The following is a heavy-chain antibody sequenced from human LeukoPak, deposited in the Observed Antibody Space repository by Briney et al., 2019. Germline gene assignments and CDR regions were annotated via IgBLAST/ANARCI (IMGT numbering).Heavy chain of an antibody. CDR3: ARVVKSNYVGYYYYYGMDV. CDR1: GGSISSGGYY. J-gene: IGHJ6*02. V-gene: IGHV4-31*03. Sequence: PSETLSLTCTVSGGSISSGGYYWSWIRQHPGKGLEWIGYIYYSGSTYYNPSLKSRVTISVDTSKNQFSLKLSSVTAADTAVYYCARVVKSNYVGYYYYYGMDVWGQGTTVTVSS. CDR2: IYYSGST. D-gene: IGHD4-11*01.